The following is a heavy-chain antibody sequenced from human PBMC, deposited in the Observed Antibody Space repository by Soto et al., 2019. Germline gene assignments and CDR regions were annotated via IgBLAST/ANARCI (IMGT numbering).Heavy chain of an antibody. CDR3: ARESGPVTKFRGDLDV. CDR2: IRIKAYGGTT. D-gene: IGHD3-10*01. J-gene: IGHJ6*04. Sequence: EVNLVESGGGLVQPGRSLRLSCTASGFTFAEYAMGWVRQAPGKGLEWLGFIRIKAYGGTTEYAASVKGSFTISWDDYINIAHLQMNSLKVEDTAVYYCARESGPVTKFRGDLDVWGKGTTVTVSS. CDR1: GFTFAEYA. V-gene: IGHV3-49*04.